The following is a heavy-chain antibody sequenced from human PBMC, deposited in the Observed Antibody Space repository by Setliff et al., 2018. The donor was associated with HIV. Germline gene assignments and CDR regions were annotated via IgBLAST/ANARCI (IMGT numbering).Heavy chain of an antibody. V-gene: IGHV3-23*01. J-gene: IGHJ4*02. CDR1: GFTFSDYT. CDR3: AKWGYSGFLHY. CDR2: ITGNSDST. Sequence: PGGSLRLSCAASGFTFSDYTMNWVRQAPGKGLEWVSTITGNSDSTYYADSAKGRFTVSRDISRNTLYLQMNGLRAEDTSVYYCAKWGYSGFLHYWGQGALVTVSS. D-gene: IGHD5-12*01.